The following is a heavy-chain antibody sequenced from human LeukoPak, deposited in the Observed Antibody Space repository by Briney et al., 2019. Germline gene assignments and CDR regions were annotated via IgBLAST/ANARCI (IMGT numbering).Heavy chain of an antibody. CDR3: ARDGGSGYSMDV. Sequence: GRSLRLSCAASGFTLSACGMHWVSQAPGKGLEWVALIWYDGSRKYYADSVKGRFTISRDDSKNTVFLQMNSLRAEDTAVFSCARDGGSGYSMDVWGQGTTVTVSS. CDR2: IWYDGSRK. J-gene: IGHJ6*02. V-gene: IGHV3-33*01. CDR1: GFTLSACG. D-gene: IGHD2-15*01.